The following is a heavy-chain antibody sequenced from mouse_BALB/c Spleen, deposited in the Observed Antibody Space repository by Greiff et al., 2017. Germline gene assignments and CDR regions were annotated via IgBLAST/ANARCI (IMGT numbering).Heavy chain of an antibody. CDR1: GYSITSGYY. V-gene: IGHV3-6*02. CDR2: ISYDGSN. Sequence: EVQRVESGPGLVKPSQSLSLTCSVTGYSITSGYYWNWIRQFPGNKLEWMGYISYDGSNNYNPSLKNRISITRDTSKNQFFLKLNSVTTEDTATYYCARADYYGSSPFDYWGQGTTLTVSS. D-gene: IGHD1-1*01. J-gene: IGHJ2*01. CDR3: ARADYYGSSPFDY.